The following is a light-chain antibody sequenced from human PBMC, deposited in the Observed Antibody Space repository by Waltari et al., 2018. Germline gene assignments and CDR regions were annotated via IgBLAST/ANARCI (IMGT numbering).Light chain of an antibody. J-gene: IGLJ7*01. CDR1: RPNIGNNS. CDR3: GTWDSSLSGAV. V-gene: IGLV1-51*02. Sequence: QSVLTQPPSVSAAPGQRVTISCSGGRPNIGNNSESWYRQFPGTAPKLLIYENTERPSGIPGRFSGSKSGTSATLDITGLQAGDEADYYCGTWDSSLSGAVFGGGTHLTVL. CDR2: ENT.